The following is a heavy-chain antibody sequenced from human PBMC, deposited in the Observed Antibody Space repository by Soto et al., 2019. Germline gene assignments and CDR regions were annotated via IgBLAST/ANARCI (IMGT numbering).Heavy chain of an antibody. CDR1: GYTFTSYA. CDR3: AREYDSSSWYIYFDY. CDR2: INAGNGNT. Sequence: ASVKVSCKASGYTFTSYAMHWVRQAPGQRLEWMGWINAGNGNTKYSQKFQGRVTITRDTSASTAYMELSSLRSEDTAVYYCAREYDSSSWYIYFDYWGQGTLVTVSS. D-gene: IGHD6-13*01. J-gene: IGHJ4*02. V-gene: IGHV1-3*01.